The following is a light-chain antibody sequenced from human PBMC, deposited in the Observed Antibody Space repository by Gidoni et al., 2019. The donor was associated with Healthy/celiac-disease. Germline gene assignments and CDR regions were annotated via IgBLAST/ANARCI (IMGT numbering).Light chain of an antibody. CDR1: QSVSSSY. J-gene: IGKJ5*01. V-gene: IGKV3-20*01. Sequence: EIVLTQCTGTLSLSPGERATLSCRASQSVSSSYFAWYQQKPGQAPRLLIYGASSSATGIPDRFSGSGSGTYFTLTISRLEPEDFAVYYCQQYGSSPPPITFGQGTRLEIK. CDR3: QQYGSSPPPIT. CDR2: GAS.